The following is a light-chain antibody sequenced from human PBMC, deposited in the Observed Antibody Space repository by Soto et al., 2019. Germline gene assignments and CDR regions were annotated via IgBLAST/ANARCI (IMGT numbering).Light chain of an antibody. CDR3: SSYTSSSTWV. CDR2: EVS. CDR1: SSDIGGYNY. Sequence: QSVLTQPASVSGSPGQSITISCTGTSSDIGGYNYVSWYQQHPGKAPKLMIYEVSYRPSGVSSRFSGSKSGNTASLTISGLQAEDEADYYCSSYTSSSTWVFGGGTKLTVL. J-gene: IGLJ3*02. V-gene: IGLV2-14*01.